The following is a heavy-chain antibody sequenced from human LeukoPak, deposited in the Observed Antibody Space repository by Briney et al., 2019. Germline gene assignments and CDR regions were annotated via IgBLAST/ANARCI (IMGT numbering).Heavy chain of an antibody. D-gene: IGHD4-17*01. Sequence: NAGGSLRLSCSASDLSFKNVWMSWVRQAPGKGLEWVGRISSKPDGGTTDYAAPVKGRFTISRDDSTNTLSLQMSSLKAEDTALYFCITGPHDYGDFTFGYWGQGTLVTVSS. CDR3: ITGPHDYGDFTFGY. CDR1: DLSFKNVW. CDR2: ISSKPDGGTT. J-gene: IGHJ4*02. V-gene: IGHV3-15*01.